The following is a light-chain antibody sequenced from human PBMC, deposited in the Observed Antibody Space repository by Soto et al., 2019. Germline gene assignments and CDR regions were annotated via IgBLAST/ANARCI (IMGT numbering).Light chain of an antibody. CDR2: DAS. CDR3: QQRSNWPSSLT. J-gene: IGKJ4*01. CDR1: QSVSSY. V-gene: IGKV3-11*01. Sequence: EIVLTQSPATLSLSPGERATLSCRASQSVSSYLAWYQQKPGQAPRLLIYDASNRATGIPARFSGSGSGTDFTLTISSLEPGDFAVYYCQQRSNWPSSLTFGGGTKVEIK.